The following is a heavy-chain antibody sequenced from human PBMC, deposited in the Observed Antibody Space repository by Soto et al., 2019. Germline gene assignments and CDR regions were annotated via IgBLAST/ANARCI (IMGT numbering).Heavy chain of an antibody. V-gene: IGHV4-61*01. Sequence: SETLSLTCTVSGGSVSSGSYYWSWIRQPPGKGLERIGYIYYSGSTNYNPSLKSRVTISVDTSKNQFSLKLSSVTAADTAVYYCARGSCSGGSCYPPDWFDPWGQGTLVTVSS. CDR2: IYYSGST. D-gene: IGHD2-15*01. CDR3: ARGSCSGGSCYPPDWFDP. J-gene: IGHJ5*02. CDR1: GGSVSSGSYY.